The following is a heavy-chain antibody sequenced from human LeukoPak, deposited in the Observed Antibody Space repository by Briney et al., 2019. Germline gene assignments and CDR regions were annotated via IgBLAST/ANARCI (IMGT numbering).Heavy chain of an antibody. J-gene: IGHJ6*03. CDR1: EYTFTGYY. CDR2: INPNSGGT. V-gene: IGHV1-2*02. Sequence: ASVKVSCTASEYTFTGYYMHWVRQAPGQGLEWMGWINPNSGGTNYAQKFQGRVTMTRDTSISTAYMELSRLRSDDTAVYYCARDGGYYYYYYYMDVWGKGTTVTVSS. CDR3: ARDGGYYYYYYYMDV. D-gene: IGHD3-10*01.